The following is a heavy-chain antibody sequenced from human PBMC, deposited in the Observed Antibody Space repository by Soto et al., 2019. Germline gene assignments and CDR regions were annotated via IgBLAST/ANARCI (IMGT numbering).Heavy chain of an antibody. J-gene: IGHJ4*02. CDR2: ISGSGGST. V-gene: IGHV3-23*01. D-gene: IGHD3-10*01. CDR1: GFTFSSYA. CDR3: AKEPLLWFGELTPVFDY. Sequence: EVQLLESGGGLVQPGGSLRLSCAASGFTFSSYAMSWVRQAPGKGLEWGSAISGSGGSTYYADSVKGRFTISRDNSKNTLYLQMNSLRAEDTAVYYCAKEPLLWFGELTPVFDYWGQGTLVTVSS.